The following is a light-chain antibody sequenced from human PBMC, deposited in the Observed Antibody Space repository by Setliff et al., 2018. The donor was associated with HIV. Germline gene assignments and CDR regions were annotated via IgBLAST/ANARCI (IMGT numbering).Light chain of an antibody. V-gene: IGLV1-40*01. CDR2: GNN. Sequence: QSALTQPPSVSGAPGRRVTISCTGTSSNIGARYDVHWYQHLPGTAPKLLIYGNNNRPSGVPDRFSGSTSGTSASLAITGLQAEDEADYYCQSYDSSLSAVFGTGTKVTVL. J-gene: IGLJ1*01. CDR3: QSYDSSLSAV. CDR1: SSNIGARYD.